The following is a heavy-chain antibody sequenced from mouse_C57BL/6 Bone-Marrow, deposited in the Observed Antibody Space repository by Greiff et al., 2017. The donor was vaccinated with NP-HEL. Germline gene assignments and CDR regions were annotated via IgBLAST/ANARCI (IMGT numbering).Heavy chain of an antibody. J-gene: IGHJ2*01. D-gene: IGHD2-4*01. V-gene: IGHV5-6*01. CDR2: ISSGGSYT. CDR3: ARQYDYDGDY. CDR1: GFTFSSYG. Sequence: EVQLVESGGDLVKPGGSLKLSCAASGFTFSSYGMSWVRQTPDKRLEWVATISSGGSYTYYPDSVKGRSTISRDNAKNTLYLQMSSLKSEDAAMYYCARQYDYDGDYWGQGTTLTVSS.